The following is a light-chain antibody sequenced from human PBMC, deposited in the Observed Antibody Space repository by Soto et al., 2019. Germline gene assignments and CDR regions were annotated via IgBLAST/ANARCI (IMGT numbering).Light chain of an antibody. CDR2: GAS. CDR3: QQYGSSPRIT. J-gene: IGKJ5*01. CDR1: QSVSGN. V-gene: IGKV3-20*01. Sequence: EIVMTRSPGTLSVSQGEGATLSCRASQSVSGNLAWYQQKPGQAPRLLIYGASSRATGIPDRFSGSGSGTDFTLTISRLEPEDFAVYYCQQYGSSPRITFGQGTRLEIK.